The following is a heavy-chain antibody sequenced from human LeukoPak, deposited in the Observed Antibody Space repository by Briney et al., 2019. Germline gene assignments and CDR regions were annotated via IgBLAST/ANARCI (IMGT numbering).Heavy chain of an antibody. J-gene: IGHJ4*02. V-gene: IGHV3-7*01. Sequence: GGSLRLSCTVSGFTFSGHWMNWVRQAPGKGLEWVATIKYDGSEKAYVDSVEGRFTISRDNSKDSLFLQMDSLRAEDTAVYYCVTRNIFEYWGQGTLVTVSS. CDR2: IKYDGSEK. CDR3: VTRNIFEY. CDR1: GFTFSGHW.